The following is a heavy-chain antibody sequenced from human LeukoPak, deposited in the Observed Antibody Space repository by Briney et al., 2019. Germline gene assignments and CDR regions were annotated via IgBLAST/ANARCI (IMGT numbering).Heavy chain of an antibody. CDR3: AKDSPRSSGWYYFDY. Sequence: GGSLRLSCAASGFTFSSYYMSWVRQAPGKGLEWVSGISASGGSTHYADSVKGRFTISRDNSKNRLYLQMNSLRAEDTAVYSFAKDSPRSSGWYYFDYWGQGTLVTVSS. CDR1: GFTFSSYY. CDR2: ISASGGST. J-gene: IGHJ4*02. V-gene: IGHV3-23*01. D-gene: IGHD6-19*01.